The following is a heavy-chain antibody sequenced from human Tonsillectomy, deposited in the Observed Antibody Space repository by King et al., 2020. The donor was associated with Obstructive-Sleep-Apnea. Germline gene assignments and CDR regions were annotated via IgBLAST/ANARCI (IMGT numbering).Heavy chain of an antibody. D-gene: IGHD3-16*01. CDR2: INWNSGNI. Sequence: QLVQSGGGLVQPGRSLRVSCAASGFSFDDYAMHWVRQTPGKGLEWVSGINWNSGNIGYADSVKGRFTISRDNAKNSLYLQMNSLRAEDTALYYCVKDRAGGVPDAFDIWDQGTMVTVSS. CDR1: GFSFDDYA. V-gene: IGHV3-9*01. CDR3: VKDRAGGVPDAFDI. J-gene: IGHJ3*02.